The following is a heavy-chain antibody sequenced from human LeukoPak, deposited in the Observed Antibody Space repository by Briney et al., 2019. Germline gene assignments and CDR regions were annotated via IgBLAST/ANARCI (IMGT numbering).Heavy chain of an antibody. CDR3: ARGRTYYYGSGSYFQY. V-gene: IGHV4-34*01. J-gene: IGHJ4*02. CDR1: GYSISSGYY. Sequence: PSETLSLTCAVSGYSISSGYYWSWIRQPPGKGLEWIGEINHSGSTNYNPSLKSRVTISVDTSKNQFSLKLSSVAAADTAVYYCARGRTYYYGSGSYFQYWGQGTLVTVSS. D-gene: IGHD3-10*01. CDR2: INHSGST.